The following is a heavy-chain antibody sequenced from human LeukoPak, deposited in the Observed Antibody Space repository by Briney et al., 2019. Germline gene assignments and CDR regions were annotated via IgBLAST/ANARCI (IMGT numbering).Heavy chain of an antibody. CDR2: AYYRSKWFI. J-gene: IGHJ4*02. CDR1: GDSVSGSPAV. D-gene: IGHD3-10*01. V-gene: IGHV6-1*01. CDR3: ARGAVRGGTNFDY. Sequence: SQTLSLTCAISGDSVSGSPAVWNWTSHPPPRGLEWLERAYYRSKWFIDYALSVKGRITITPDTSKNQFSLQLNSVTAEDTAVYYCARGAVRGGTNFDYWGQGTLVTVSS.